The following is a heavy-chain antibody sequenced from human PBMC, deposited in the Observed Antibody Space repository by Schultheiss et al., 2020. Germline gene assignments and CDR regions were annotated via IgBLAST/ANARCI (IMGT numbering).Heavy chain of an antibody. V-gene: IGHV3-66*01. CDR2: IYSGGST. J-gene: IGHJ6*03. D-gene: IGHD1-26*01. CDR1: GFTVSSNY. CDR3: ARDRVGYDYYYYYYMDV. Sequence: ESLKISCAASGFTVSSNYMSWVRQAPGKGLEWVSVIYSGGSTYYADSVKGRFTISRDNSKNTLYLQMNSLRAEDTAVYYCARDRVGYDYYYYYYMDVWGKGTTVTVSS.